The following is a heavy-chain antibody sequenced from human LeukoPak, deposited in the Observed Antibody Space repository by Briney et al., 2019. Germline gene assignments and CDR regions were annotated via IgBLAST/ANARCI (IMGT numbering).Heavy chain of an antibody. V-gene: IGHV3-53*01. Sequence: GRSLRLSCAASGFTFSSYAMSWVRQAPGEGLEWVSFIYSDNTHSSDSVKGRFTISRDNAKNTLYLQMNSLRAEDTAVYYCARRAGAYSHPYDYWGQGTLVTVSS. CDR3: ARRAGAYSHPYDY. J-gene: IGHJ4*02. CDR2: IYSDNT. D-gene: IGHD4/OR15-4a*01. CDR1: GFTFSSYA.